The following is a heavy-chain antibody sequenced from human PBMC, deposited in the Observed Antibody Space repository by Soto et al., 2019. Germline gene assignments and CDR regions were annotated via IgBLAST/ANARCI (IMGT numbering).Heavy chain of an antibody. CDR2: IIPILGIA. V-gene: IGHV1-69*02. J-gene: IGHJ6*02. CDR1: GGTFSSYT. CDR3: ARALQYFRKKVPPVPYYYYCYGMDV. Sequence: KPPRASVKVSCKASGGTFSSYTISWVRQAPGQGLEWMGRIIPILGIANYAQKFQGRVTITADKSTSTAYMELSSLRSEDTAVYYCARALQYFRKKVPPVPYYYYCYGMDVWGQGTTVTVSS.